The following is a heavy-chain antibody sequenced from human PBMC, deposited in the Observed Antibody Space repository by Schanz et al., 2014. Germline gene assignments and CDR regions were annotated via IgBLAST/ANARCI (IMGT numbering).Heavy chain of an antibody. CDR3: TADLWFGAVWGVW. J-gene: IGHJ4*02. CDR1: GFSFSSYA. Sequence: EVQLLESGGGLVQPGGSLRLSCAASGFSFSSYAMGWVRQARGKGLEWVSAMNESHSTIYYADSVRGRFTISRDNSKNRVYLQMNSLQPEDTPVYYCTADLWFGAVWGVWWGQGTLVTVSS. V-gene: IGHV3-23*01. D-gene: IGHD3-10*01. CDR2: MNESHSTI.